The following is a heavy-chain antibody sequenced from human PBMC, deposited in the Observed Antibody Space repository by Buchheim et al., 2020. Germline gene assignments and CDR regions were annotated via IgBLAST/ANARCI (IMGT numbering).Heavy chain of an antibody. CDR3: ARSEYYYGSGSYSDY. V-gene: IGHV3-7*01. D-gene: IGHD3-10*01. CDR2: IKQDGSEK. CDR1: GFTFSSYW. J-gene: IGHJ4*02. Sequence: EVQLVESGGGLVQPGGSLRLSCAASGFTFSSYWMSWVRQAPGKGLEWVANIKQDGSEKYYVASVKGRFTISRDTATDSLYLQMNSLRAEDTAVYYCARSEYYYGSGSYSDYWGQGTL.